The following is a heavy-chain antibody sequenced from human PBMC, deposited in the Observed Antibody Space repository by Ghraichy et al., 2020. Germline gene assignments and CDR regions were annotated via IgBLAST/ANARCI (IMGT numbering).Heavy chain of an antibody. Sequence: SETLSLTCAVYGGSFSGYYWSWIRQPPGKGLEWIGEINHSGSTNYNPSLKSRVTISVDTSKNQFSLKLSSVTAADTAVYYCARAWRWGSKTVAPDYWGQGTLVTVSS. CDR3: ARAWRWGSKTVAPDY. V-gene: IGHV4-34*01. D-gene: IGHD6-19*01. J-gene: IGHJ4*02. CDR1: GGSFSGYY. CDR2: INHSGST.